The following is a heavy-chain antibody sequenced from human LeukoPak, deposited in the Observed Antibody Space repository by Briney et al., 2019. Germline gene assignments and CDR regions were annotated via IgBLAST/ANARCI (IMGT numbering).Heavy chain of an antibody. CDR3: ARGYSYGYGDVFVY. V-gene: IGHV3-7*01. CDR1: GFTFSSYW. CDR2: IKQDGSEK. Sequence: GGSLRLSCAASGFTFSSYWMSWVRQAPGKGLEWVANIKQDGSEKYYVDSVKGRFTISRDNAKNSLYLQMNSLRAEDTAVYYCARGYSYGYGDVFVYWGQGTLVTVSS. J-gene: IGHJ4*02. D-gene: IGHD5-18*01.